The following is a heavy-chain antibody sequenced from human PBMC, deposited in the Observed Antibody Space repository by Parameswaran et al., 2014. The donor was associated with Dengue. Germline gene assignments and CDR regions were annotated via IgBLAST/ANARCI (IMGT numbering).Heavy chain of an antibody. Sequence: VRQMPGKGLEWMGWMNPNSGNTGYAQKFQGRVTMTRNASISTAYMELSSLRSEDTAVYYCARRRVVVVVAATRYNWFDPWGQGNPGHRLL. J-gene: IGHJ5*02. CDR3: ARRRVVVVVAATRYNWFDP. V-gene: IGHV1-8*01. CDR2: MNPNSGNT. D-gene: IGHD2-15*01.